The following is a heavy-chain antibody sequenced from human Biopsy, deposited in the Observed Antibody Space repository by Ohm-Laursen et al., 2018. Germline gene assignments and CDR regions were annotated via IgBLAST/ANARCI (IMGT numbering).Heavy chain of an antibody. CDR2: IHTSGST. CDR1: GDSISNDY. CDR3: VREPKTGTAEAWYFDL. V-gene: IGHV4-4*07. Sequence: GTLSLTCAVSGDSISNDYWSWIRQSAGQGLEWIGRIHTSGSTNHNLSLKSRVTMSVDTSKNQFSLKLRSVTAADTAVYYCVREPKTGTAEAWYFDLWGRGSPVTVP. D-gene: IGHD3-9*01. J-gene: IGHJ2*01.